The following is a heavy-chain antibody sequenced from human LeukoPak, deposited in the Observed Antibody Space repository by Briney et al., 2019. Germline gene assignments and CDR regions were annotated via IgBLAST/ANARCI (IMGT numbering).Heavy chain of an antibody. CDR1: GGSISSYY. CDR2: IYYSGST. J-gene: IGHJ4*02. V-gene: IGHV4-59*01. CDR3: ARVTYYDFWSGVVDY. D-gene: IGHD3-3*01. Sequence: SETMSLTCTVSGGSISSYYWSWSRQPPGKGLEWIGYIYYSGSTNYNPSLKSRVTISVDTSKNQFSLKLSSVTAADTAVYYCARVTYYDFWSGVVDYWGQGNLVPVSS.